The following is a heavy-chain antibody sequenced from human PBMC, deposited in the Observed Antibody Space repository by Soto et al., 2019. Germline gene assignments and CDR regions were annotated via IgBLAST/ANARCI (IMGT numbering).Heavy chain of an antibody. CDR2: ISYDGSNK. CDR3: ARDRGRGYSGYDAFDI. D-gene: IGHD5-12*01. CDR1: GFTFSSYA. V-gene: IGHV3-30*04. Sequence: GGSLRLSCAASGFTFSSYAMHWVRQAPGKGLEWVAVISYDGSNKYYADSVKGRFTISRDNSKNTLYLQMNSLRAEDTAVYYCARDRGRGYSGYDAFDIWGQGTMVTVSS. J-gene: IGHJ3*02.